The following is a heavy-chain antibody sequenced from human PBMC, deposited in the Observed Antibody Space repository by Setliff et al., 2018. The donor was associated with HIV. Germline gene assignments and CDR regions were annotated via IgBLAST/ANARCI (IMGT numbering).Heavy chain of an antibody. CDR2: INAGNGDT. D-gene: IGHD1-26*01. Sequence: ASVKVSCKASGDTFTTYALHWVRQAPGQRLEWMGWINAGNGDTKSSQKFQGRVTITRDTSASTAYMELSSLRSEDTAVYYCARDGKEIDYWGQGILVTVSS. CDR1: GDTFTTYA. J-gene: IGHJ4*02. V-gene: IGHV1-3*01. CDR3: ARDGKEIDY.